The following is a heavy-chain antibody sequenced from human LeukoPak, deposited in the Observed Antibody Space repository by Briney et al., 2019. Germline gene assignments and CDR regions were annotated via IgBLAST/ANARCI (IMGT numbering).Heavy chain of an antibody. CDR2: INSKSGGT. CDR1: GYTFTGYY. J-gene: IGHJ4*02. CDR3: AREAAAAGENYFDY. D-gene: IGHD6-13*01. V-gene: IGHV1-2*02. Sequence: GASVTVSCKASGYTFTGYYIQWVRQAPGQGLEWMGWINSKSGGTNFAQKFQGRVTMTRDTSSSTAYMELSRLRSDDTAVYYCAREAAAAGENYFDYWGQGTLVTVSS.